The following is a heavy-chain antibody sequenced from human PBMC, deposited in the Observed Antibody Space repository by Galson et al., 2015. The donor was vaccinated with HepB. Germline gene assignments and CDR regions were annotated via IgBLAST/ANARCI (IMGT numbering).Heavy chain of an antibody. CDR1: GFTLSNYW. D-gene: IGHD3-22*01. CDR3: ARAQGGVSMIAVVVTSAYYYMDV. Sequence: LRLSCAASGFTLSNYWMSWVRQAPGKGLEWIGEINYSGATKYNPSLKSRVTMSVDTSKNQFSLKLSSVTAADTALYFCARAQGGVSMIAVVVTSAYYYMDVWSKGATVTVSS. V-gene: IGHV4-34*01. CDR2: INYSGAT. J-gene: IGHJ6*03.